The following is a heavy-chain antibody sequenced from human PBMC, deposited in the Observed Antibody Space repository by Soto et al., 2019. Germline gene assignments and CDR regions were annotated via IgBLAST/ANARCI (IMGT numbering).Heavy chain of an antibody. CDR3: AGGPWADYFDY. D-gene: IGHD3-16*01. J-gene: IGHJ4*02. CDR2: IYSTGST. Sequence: SETLSLTCTVSSASFTTYYWSWIRQPAGKGLEWIGRIYSTGSTLYNPSLKSRITMSVDKYKNQFSLKLSSVTPADTAVFYCAGGPWADYFDYWGQGALVTAPQ. CDR1: SASFTTYY. V-gene: IGHV4-4*07.